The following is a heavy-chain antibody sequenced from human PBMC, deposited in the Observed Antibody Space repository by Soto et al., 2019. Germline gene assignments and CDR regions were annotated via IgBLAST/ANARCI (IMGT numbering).Heavy chain of an antibody. V-gene: IGHV4-34*01. Sequence: PSETLSLTCAVYGGSFSGYYWSWIRQPPGKGLEWIGEINHSGSTNYNPSLKSRVTISVDTSKNQFSLKLSSVTAADTAVYYCARARPLGDIVVVTATDYYFDHWGQGTLVTVSS. CDR1: GGSFSGYY. J-gene: IGHJ4*02. D-gene: IGHD2-21*02. CDR2: INHSGST. CDR3: ARARPLGDIVVVTATDYYFDH.